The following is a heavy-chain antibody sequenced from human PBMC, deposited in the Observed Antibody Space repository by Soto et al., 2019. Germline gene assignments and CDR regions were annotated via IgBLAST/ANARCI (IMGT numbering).Heavy chain of an antibody. Sequence: SEPLSLTCTVSDDSFRGAEYYWSWIRQPLGKGPEWIGYTYYNGDTKYNPALRSRVTMSEDTSKNQFSLRLSSVTAADTAVYFCARGPAYIDGWRTFDLWGRGILVTVSS. CDR1: DDSFRGAEYY. CDR3: ARGPAYIDGWRTFDL. D-gene: IGHD6-19*01. CDR2: TYYNGDT. J-gene: IGHJ4*02. V-gene: IGHV4-61*08.